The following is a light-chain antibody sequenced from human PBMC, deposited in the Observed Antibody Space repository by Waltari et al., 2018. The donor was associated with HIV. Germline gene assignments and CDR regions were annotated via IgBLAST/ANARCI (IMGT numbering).Light chain of an antibody. CDR2: DTS. V-gene: IGKV3-20*01. J-gene: IGKJ1*01. CDR3: QQYGSSPWT. Sequence: EIVLTQSPGTLALSPGERATLSCRASQSVCSSCLTWYQQKPGQAPRLLIYDTSSMATGIADRLRGSGSGTDFTLTISRLEPEDFAVYYCQQYGSSPWTFGHGTKVEIK. CDR1: QSVCSSC.